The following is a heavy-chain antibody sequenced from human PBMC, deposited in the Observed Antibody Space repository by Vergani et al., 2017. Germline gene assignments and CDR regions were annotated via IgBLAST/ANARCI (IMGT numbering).Heavy chain of an antibody. CDR1: GFTFSSYA. D-gene: IGHD1-26*01. CDR2: ISGSGGST. V-gene: IGHV3-23*04. CDR3: AKDQRSIISGSYSGY. J-gene: IGHJ4*02. Sequence: VQLVESGGGLVKPGGSLRLSCAASGFTFSSYAMSWVRQAPGKGLEWVSAISGSGGSTYYADSVKGRFTISRDNSKNTLYLQMNSLRAEDTAVYDCAKDQRSIISGSYSGYWGQGTLVTVSS.